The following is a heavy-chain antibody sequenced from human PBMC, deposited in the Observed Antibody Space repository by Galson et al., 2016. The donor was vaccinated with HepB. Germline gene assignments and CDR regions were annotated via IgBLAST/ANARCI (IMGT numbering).Heavy chain of an antibody. CDR2: IYSDGSKI. CDR3: SRAHYGVLPLDY. CDR1: GFTFSNYG. D-gene: IGHD4-17*01. V-gene: IGHV3-33*01. Sequence: SLRLSCAASGFTFSNYGFHWARHTPAKGLEWVAFIYSDGSKIYYGNSVKGRFTISRDNSKHTVYLEMNSLRADDTAVYYCSRAHYGVLPLDYWGQGTLVTVSA. J-gene: IGHJ4*02.